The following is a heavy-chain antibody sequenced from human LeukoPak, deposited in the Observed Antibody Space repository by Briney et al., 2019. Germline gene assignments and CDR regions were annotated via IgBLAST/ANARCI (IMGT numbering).Heavy chain of an antibody. Sequence: SQTLSLTCTVSGGSISSGGYNWSWIRQHPGKGLEWIGYIYYSGSTYYNPSLKSRVTISVDTSKNQFSLKLSSVTAADTAVYYCARAGYSGYLPDYWGQGTLVTVSS. CDR3: ARAGYSGYLPDY. CDR2: IYYSGST. D-gene: IGHD5-12*01. V-gene: IGHV4-31*03. CDR1: GGSISSGGYN. J-gene: IGHJ4*02.